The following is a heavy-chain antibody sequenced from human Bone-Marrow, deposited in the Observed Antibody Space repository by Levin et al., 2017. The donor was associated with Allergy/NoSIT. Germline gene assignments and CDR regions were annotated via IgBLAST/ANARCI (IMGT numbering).Heavy chain of an antibody. CDR3: ARDEGLGLAISS. CDR2: IIPMFGAT. Sequence: SVKVSCKDSGGTFKSYTFSWVRLAPGQGLEWMGGIIPMFGATNYAEKFRGRVTITADDSTMTVYMEVNSLRVEDTAVYYCARDEGLGLAISSWGQGTRVTVSS. CDR1: GGTFKSYT. D-gene: IGHD5-12*01. J-gene: IGHJ4*02. V-gene: IGHV1-69*13.